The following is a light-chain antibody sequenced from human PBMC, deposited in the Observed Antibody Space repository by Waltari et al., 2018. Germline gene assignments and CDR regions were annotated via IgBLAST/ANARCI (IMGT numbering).Light chain of an antibody. J-gene: IGKJ4*01. CDR1: QDILRC. Sequence: DIQMTQSPTSVSASVGDRVTITFRASQDILRCLAWNQQKPGKAPKLLITETSGLESGVPSRFSGRGSGTDFTLTISSLQPEDFATYYCQQADRLPLTFGGGTKVEIK. CDR3: QQADRLPLT. CDR2: ETS. V-gene: IGKV1-12*01.